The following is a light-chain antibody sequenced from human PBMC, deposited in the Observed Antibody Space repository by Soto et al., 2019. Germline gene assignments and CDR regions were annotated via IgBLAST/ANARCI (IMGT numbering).Light chain of an antibody. V-gene: IGKV3-20*01. CDR3: QQYITSPLT. CDR1: QSVASGS. J-gene: IGKJ4*01. Sequence: PGERATVSCRASQSVASGSLVWYQQKPGQAPRLVIYGASNRATGIPDRFSGSGSGTDFTLTISRLEPEDFAVYYCQQYITSPLTFGGGTKVDI. CDR2: GAS.